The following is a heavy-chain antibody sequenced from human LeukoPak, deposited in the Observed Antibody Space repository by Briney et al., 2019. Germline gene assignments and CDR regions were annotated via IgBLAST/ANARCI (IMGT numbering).Heavy chain of an antibody. Sequence: SETLSLTCTVSSGSISSGGYYWSWIRQHPGKGLEWIGYIYYSGSTYYNPSLKSRVTISVDTSKNQFSLKLSSVTAADTAVYYCARDVRHYYDSSGYGALDYWGQGTLVTVSS. CDR3: ARDVRHYYDSSGYGALDY. V-gene: IGHV4-31*03. D-gene: IGHD3-22*01. CDR1: SGSISSGGYY. J-gene: IGHJ4*02. CDR2: IYYSGST.